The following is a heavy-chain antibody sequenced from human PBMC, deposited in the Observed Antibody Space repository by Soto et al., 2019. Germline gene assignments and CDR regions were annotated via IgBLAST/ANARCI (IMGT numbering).Heavy chain of an antibody. D-gene: IGHD3-22*01. CDR2: IYYSGST. J-gene: IGHJ3*02. V-gene: IGHV4-59*01. Sequence: PSETLSLTCTVSGGSISSYYWTWIRQSPGKELEWIGYIYYSGSTNYNPSLKSRVTISVDTSKNQFSLKLSSVTAADTAVYYCAGTVTYYYDSSGYGFDIWGQGTMVTVSS. CDR1: GGSISSYY. CDR3: AGTVTYYYDSSGYGFDI.